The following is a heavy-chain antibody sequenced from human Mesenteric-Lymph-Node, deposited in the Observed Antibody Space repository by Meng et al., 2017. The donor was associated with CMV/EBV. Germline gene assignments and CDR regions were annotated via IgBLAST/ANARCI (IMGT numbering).Heavy chain of an antibody. J-gene: IGHJ3*02. CDR3: ARGILGYCSSTSCRDAFDI. CDR2: ISSSGSTI. V-gene: IGHV3-48*04. Sequence: GGSLRLSCAASGFTFSSYWMHWVRQAPGKGLEWVSYISSSGSTIYYADSVKGRFTISRDNAKNSLYLQMNSLRAEDTAVYYCARGILGYCSSTSCRDAFDIWGQGTMVTVSS. D-gene: IGHD2-2*01. CDR1: GFTFSSYW.